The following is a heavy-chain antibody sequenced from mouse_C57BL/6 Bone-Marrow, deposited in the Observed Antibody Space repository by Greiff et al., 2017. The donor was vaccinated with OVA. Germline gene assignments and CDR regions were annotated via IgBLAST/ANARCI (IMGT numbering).Heavy chain of an antibody. V-gene: IGHV10-1*01. Sequence: EVQLVESGGGLVQPKGSLKLSCAASGFSFNTYAMNWVRQAPGKGLEWVARIRSKSNNYATYYVDSVKDRFTISRDDSESMLYLQMNNLKTEDTAMYYCVRAGLLWYPYYAMDYWGQGTSVTVSS. CDR3: VRAGLLWYPYYAMDY. J-gene: IGHJ4*01. CDR1: GFSFNTYA. D-gene: IGHD2-1*01. CDR2: IRSKSNNYAT.